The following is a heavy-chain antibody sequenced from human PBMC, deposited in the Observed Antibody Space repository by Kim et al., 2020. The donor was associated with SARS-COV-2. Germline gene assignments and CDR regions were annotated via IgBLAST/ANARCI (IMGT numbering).Heavy chain of an antibody. Sequence: SVKVSCKASGGTFSSYAISWVRQAPGQGLEWMGRIIPILGIANYAQKFQGRVTITADKSTSTAYMELSSLRSEDTAVYYCARVGGYSYGTYYYGMDVWGQGTTVTVSS. D-gene: IGHD5-18*01. CDR3: ARVGGYSYGTYYYGMDV. V-gene: IGHV1-69*04. CDR1: GGTFSSYA. CDR2: IIPILGIA. J-gene: IGHJ6*02.